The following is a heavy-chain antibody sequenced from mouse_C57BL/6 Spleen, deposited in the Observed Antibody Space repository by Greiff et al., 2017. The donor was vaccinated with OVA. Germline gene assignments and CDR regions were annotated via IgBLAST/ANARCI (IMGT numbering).Heavy chain of an antibody. D-gene: IGHD1-1*01. CDR3: ARSITTVVATHWYFDV. CDR1: GYTFTSYW. CDR2: INPSNGGT. J-gene: IGHJ1*03. Sequence: QVQLQQPGTELVKPGASVKLSCKASGYTFTSYWMHWVKQRPGQGLEWIGNINPSNGGTNYNEKFKSKATLTVDKSSSTAYMQLSSLTSEDSAVYYCARSITTVVATHWYFDVWGTGTTVTVSS. V-gene: IGHV1-53*01.